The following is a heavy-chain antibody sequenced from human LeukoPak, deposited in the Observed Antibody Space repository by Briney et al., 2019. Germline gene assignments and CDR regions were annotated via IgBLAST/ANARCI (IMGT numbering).Heavy chain of an antibody. CDR2: INQDGSGK. V-gene: IGHV3-7*01. Sequence: GSLRLSCAASGFTFSNYWMSWVRQAPRKELEWVANINQDGSGKSYVDSVKGRFTISRDNAKSSLFLEMNSLRVEDTAMYYCARTSRSSSIDDWGQGTLVTVSS. CDR1: GFTFSNYW. D-gene: IGHD2-15*01. CDR3: ARTSRSSSIDD. J-gene: IGHJ4*02.